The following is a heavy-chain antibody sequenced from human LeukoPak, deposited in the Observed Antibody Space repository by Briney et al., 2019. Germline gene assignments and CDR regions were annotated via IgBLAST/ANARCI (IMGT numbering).Heavy chain of an antibody. CDR3: ARGYYGSGSYPLSGYYYYYGMDV. V-gene: IGHV1-69*04. CDR2: IIPILGIA. CDR1: GGTFSSYA. Sequence: ASVKVSCKASGGTFSSYAISWVRQAPGQGLEWMGRIIPILGIANYAQKFQGRVTITADKSTSTAYMELSSLRSEDTAVYYCARGYYGSGSYPLSGYYYYYGMDVWGQGTTVTVSS. D-gene: IGHD3-10*01. J-gene: IGHJ6*02.